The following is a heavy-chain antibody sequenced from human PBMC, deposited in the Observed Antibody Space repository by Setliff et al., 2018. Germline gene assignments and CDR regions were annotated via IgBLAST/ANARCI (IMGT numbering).Heavy chain of an antibody. Sequence: SETLSLTCTVSGASIRSGSHYWSWIRQSAERGLEWIGHIYTSGTTDYSPSFKSRVSISADTSKSLVSLKLHSVTAADTAVYYCTKEYVVISFVANTHSHYGMDVWGQGTTVTVSS. V-gene: IGHV4-61*09. CDR3: TKEYVVISFVANTHSHYGMDV. CDR1: GASIRSGSHY. J-gene: IGHJ6*02. CDR2: IYTSGTT. D-gene: IGHD2-21*01.